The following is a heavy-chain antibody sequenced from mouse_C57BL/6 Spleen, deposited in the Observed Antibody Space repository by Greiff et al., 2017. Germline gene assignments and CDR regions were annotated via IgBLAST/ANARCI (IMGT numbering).Heavy chain of an antibody. D-gene: IGHD2-2*01. Sequence: VQLQQSGPELVKPGASVKISCKASGYTFTDYYMNWVKQSHGKSLEWIGDINPNNGGTSYNQKFKGKATLTVDKSSSTAYMELRSLTSEDSAVYYCARGYYGYDRGDYFDYWGQGTTLTVSS. CDR1: GYTFTDYY. J-gene: IGHJ2*01. CDR3: ARGYYGYDRGDYFDY. CDR2: INPNNGGT. V-gene: IGHV1-26*01.